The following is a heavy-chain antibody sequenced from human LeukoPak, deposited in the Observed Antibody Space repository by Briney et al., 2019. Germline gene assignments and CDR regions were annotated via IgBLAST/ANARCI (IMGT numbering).Heavy chain of an antibody. Sequence: PGGSLRLSCAASGFTFSSYAMSWVRQAPGKGLEWVSAISGSGGSTYYADSVKGRFTISRDNSKNTLYPQMNSLRAEDTAVYYCAKDFNFWSVPRTNWFDPWGQGTLVTVSS. V-gene: IGHV3-23*01. CDR3: AKDFNFWSVPRTNWFDP. D-gene: IGHD3-3*01. J-gene: IGHJ5*02. CDR1: GFTFSSYA. CDR2: ISGSGGST.